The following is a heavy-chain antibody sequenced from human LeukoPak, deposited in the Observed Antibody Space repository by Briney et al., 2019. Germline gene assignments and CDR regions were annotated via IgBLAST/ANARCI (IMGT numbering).Heavy chain of an antibody. CDR2: ISSSGSTI. J-gene: IGHJ4*02. CDR3: ARDGVPYCSSTSCYIES. CDR1: GFTFSDYY. D-gene: IGHD2-2*02. Sequence: PGGSLRLSCAASGFTFSDYYMSWIRQAPGKGLEWVSYISSSGSTIYYADSVKGRFTVSRDNSKNTLFLQMNSLRAEDTAVYYCARDGVPYCSSTSCYIESWGQGTLVTVSS. V-gene: IGHV3-11*04.